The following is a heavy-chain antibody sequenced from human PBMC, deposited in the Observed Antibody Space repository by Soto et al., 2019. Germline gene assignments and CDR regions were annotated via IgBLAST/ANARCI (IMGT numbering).Heavy chain of an antibody. Sequence: QVQLVQSGAEVKKPGASVKVSCKASGYTFTSYGISWVRQAPGQGLEWMGWISAYNGNTNYAQKLQGRVTMTTDTSTSTAYMELRSLRSDDTAVYYCAIAPLAQVVSSGYDGYFDYWGQGTLVTVSS. CDR2: ISAYNGNT. D-gene: IGHD6-13*01. J-gene: IGHJ4*02. CDR1: GYTFTSYG. V-gene: IGHV1-18*01. CDR3: AIAPLAQVVSSGYDGYFDY.